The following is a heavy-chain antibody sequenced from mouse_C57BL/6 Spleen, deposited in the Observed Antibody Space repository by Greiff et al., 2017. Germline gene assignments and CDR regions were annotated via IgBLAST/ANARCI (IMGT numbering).Heavy chain of an antibody. V-gene: IGHV1-76*01. CDR2: IYPGSGNT. CDR3: ARSLYGYDGWYFDV. CDR1: GYTFTDYY. Sequence: QVQLKESGAELVRPGASVKLSCKASGYTFTDYYINWVKQRPGQGLEWIARIYPGSGNTYYNEKFKGKATLTAEKSCSTAYMQLSSLTSEDSAVYFCARSLYGYDGWYFDVWGTGTTVTVSS. J-gene: IGHJ1*03. D-gene: IGHD2-2*01.